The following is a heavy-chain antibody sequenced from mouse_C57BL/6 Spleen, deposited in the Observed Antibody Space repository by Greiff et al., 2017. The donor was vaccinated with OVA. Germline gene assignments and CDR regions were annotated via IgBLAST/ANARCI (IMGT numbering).Heavy chain of an antibody. CDR2: IHPNSGST. V-gene: IGHV1-64*01. D-gene: IGHD2-1*01. CDR3: ARSLYGNYEDYFDY. Sequence: VQLQQPGAELVKPGASVKLSCKASGYTFTSYWMHWVKQRPGQGLEWIGMIHPNSGSTNYNEKFKSKATLTVDKSSSTAYMQLSSLTSEDSAVYYCARSLYGNYEDYFDYWGQGTTLTVSS. CDR1: GYTFTSYW. J-gene: IGHJ2*01.